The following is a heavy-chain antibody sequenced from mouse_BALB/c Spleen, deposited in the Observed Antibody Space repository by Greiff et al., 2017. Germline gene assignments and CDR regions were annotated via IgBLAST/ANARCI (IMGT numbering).Heavy chain of an antibody. CDR2: IDPANGNT. D-gene: IGHD1-1*01. V-gene: IGHV14-3*02. J-gene: IGHJ4*01. CDR3: APYYYGVDAMDY. Sequence: EVKLVESGAELVKPGASVKLSCTASGFNIKDTYMHWVKQRPEQGLEWIGRIDPANGNTKYDPKFQGKATITADTSSNTAYLQLSSLTSEDTAVYYCAPYYYGVDAMDYWGQGTSVTVSS. CDR1: GFNIKDTY.